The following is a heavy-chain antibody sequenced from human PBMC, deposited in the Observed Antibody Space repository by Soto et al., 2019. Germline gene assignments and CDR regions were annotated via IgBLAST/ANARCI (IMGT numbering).Heavy chain of an antibody. V-gene: IGHV3-30-3*01. CDR2: ISYDGSNK. CDR3: AREPLAARAYFDY. J-gene: IGHJ4*02. Sequence: QVQLVESGGGVVQPGRSLRLSCAASGFTFSSYAMHWVRQAPGKGLEWVAVISYDGSNKHYADSVKGRFTISRDNSKNTLYLQMNSLRAEDTAVYYCAREPLAARAYFDYWGQGTLVTVSS. CDR1: GFTFSSYA. D-gene: IGHD6-13*01.